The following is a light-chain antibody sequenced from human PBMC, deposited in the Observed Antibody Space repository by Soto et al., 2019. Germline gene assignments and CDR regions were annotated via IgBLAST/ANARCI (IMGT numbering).Light chain of an antibody. CDR2: DAS. Sequence: EDVLTQSPVTLSLSPGDRATLSCRASQNIDRFLAWYQQKPGQAPRPLIYDASNRATGIPARFSGSGSGTDFTLTISSLDPEDFAVYYCQQRRTWPLTFGGGTKVEIK. CDR1: QNIDRF. J-gene: IGKJ4*01. CDR3: QQRRTWPLT. V-gene: IGKV3-11*01.